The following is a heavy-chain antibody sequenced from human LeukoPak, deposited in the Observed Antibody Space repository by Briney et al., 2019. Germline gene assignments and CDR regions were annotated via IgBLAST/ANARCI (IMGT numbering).Heavy chain of an antibody. CDR3: ARDGGLITNF. CDR1: GFTFRNYW. J-gene: IGHJ4*02. CDR2: TKPDGSAE. V-gene: IGHV3-7*01. Sequence: GGSLRLSCAASGFTFRNYWMGWVRQAPGKGLEWVANTKPDGSAEYYADSVRGRFTTSRDNANNFLYLQMNSLRAEDTAVYYCARDGGLITNFWGQGTLVTVSS. D-gene: IGHD3-3*01.